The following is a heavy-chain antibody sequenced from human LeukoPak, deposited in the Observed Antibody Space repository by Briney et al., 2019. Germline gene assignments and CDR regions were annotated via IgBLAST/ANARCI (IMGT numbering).Heavy chain of an antibody. CDR2: IYSGGST. CDR3: ARVYYYDSSGYYPPDAFDI. D-gene: IGHD3-22*01. V-gene: IGHV3-53*04. Sequence: GSLRLSCAASGFTVSSKYMSWVRQTPGKGLEWVSVIYSGGSTYYADSVKGRFTISRHNSKNTLYIQMNSLRAEDTAVYYCARVYYYDSSGYYPPDAFDIWGQGTMVTVSS. CDR1: GFTVSSKY. J-gene: IGHJ3*02.